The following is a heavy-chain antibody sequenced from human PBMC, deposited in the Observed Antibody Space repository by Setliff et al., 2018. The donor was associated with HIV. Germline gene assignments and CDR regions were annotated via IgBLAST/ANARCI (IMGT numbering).Heavy chain of an antibody. CDR1: GGSFSGYY. CDR3: AGEAWTSYRSSSGYYYYYMDV. Sequence: SETLSLTCAVYGGSFSGYYWSWIRQPPGKGLEWIGEINHSGSTNYSPSLKSRVTISVDMSKNQFSLKLSSVTAADTAVYYCAGEAWTSYRSSSGYYYYYMDVWGKGTTVTVSS. D-gene: IGHD6-6*01. CDR2: INHSGST. V-gene: IGHV4-34*01. J-gene: IGHJ6*03.